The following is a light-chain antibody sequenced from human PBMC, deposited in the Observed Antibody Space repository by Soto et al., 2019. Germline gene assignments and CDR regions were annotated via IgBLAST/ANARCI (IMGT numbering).Light chain of an antibody. CDR1: QNININ. CDR3: QQYKDWPPLT. J-gene: IGKJ4*01. Sequence: EIVMTQSPLTLSVSPGERATLSCRASQNININLAWYQQRPGQAPRVLIYGASSRASGIPDRCSGSGSGTDFTLTINRLEPDDFAFYYCQQYKDWPPLTFGGGTRVEIK. V-gene: IGKV3D-15*01. CDR2: GAS.